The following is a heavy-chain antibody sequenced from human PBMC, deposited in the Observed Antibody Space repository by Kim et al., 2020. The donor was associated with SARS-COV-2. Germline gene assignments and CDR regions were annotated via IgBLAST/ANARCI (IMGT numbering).Heavy chain of an antibody. Sequence: SVRGRFTIPRDNTKNTLYLQMKSLRAEDTAVYYCAKGRVGIAAPGEYMDVWGQGTTVTVSS. CDR3: AKGRVGIAAPGEYMDV. J-gene: IGHJ6*02. V-gene: IGHV3-23*03. D-gene: IGHD6-13*01.